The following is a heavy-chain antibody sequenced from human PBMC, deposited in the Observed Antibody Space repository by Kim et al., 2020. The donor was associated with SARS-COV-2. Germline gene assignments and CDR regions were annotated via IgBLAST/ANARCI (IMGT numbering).Heavy chain of an antibody. D-gene: IGHD3-16*02. CDR1: GFTFSDYY. V-gene: IGHV3-11*04. CDR3: ARDVVYGGVIVSYYGMDV. J-gene: IGHJ6*02. CDR2: ISSSGSTI. Sequence: GGSLRLSCAASGFTFSDYYMSWIRQAPGKGLEWVSYISSSGSTIYYADSVKGRFTISRDNAKNSLYLQMNSLRAEDTAVYYCARDVVYGGVIVSYYGMDVRGQGTTGTVSS.